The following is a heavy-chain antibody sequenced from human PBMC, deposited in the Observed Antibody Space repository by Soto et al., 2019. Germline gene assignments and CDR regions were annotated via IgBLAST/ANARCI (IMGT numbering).Heavy chain of an antibody. CDR2: ISSGSSYI. D-gene: IGHD3-10*01. J-gene: IGHJ6*02. CDR3: TRDRVKIRGGYYHYYGMDV. CDR1: EFTFSVYS. Sequence: DVQLEESGGGLVKPGGSLRLSCVASEFTFSVYSMNWVRQAPGKGLEWVSSISSGSSYIYYADSVKGRFTISRDNDKSSLFLHMKSLRVDDTAVYYCTRDRVKIRGGYYHYYGMDVWGPGTTVTVSS. V-gene: IGHV3-21*02.